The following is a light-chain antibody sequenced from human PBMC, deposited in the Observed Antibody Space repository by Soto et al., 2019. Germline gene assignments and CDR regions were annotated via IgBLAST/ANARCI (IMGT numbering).Light chain of an antibody. Sequence: DIVVTQSPDSLAVSLGERATIKCKSSQRLLYSSTNKNYLAWYQQRPGQPPKLLIYWASTRKSGVPDRFSGSASGTDFTLTITSLQADDVAVYFCQQYYTTRTFGQGTKVEIK. CDR1: QRLLYSSTNKNY. CDR2: WAS. V-gene: IGKV4-1*01. J-gene: IGKJ1*01. CDR3: QQYYTTRT.